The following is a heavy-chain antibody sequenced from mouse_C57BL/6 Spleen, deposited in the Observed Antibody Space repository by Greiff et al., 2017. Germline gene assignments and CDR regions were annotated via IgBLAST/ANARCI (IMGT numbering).Heavy chain of an antibody. D-gene: IGHD1-1*01. Sequence: QVQLQQSGPGLVQPSQSLSITCTVSGFSLTSYGVHWVRQPPGKGLEWLGVIWSGGSTDYNAAFISRLSISKDNSKSQVFFKMNSLQADDTAIYYCAKNGDGSSYPYAMDYWGQGTSVTVSS. CDR2: IWSGGST. J-gene: IGHJ4*01. CDR1: GFSLTSYG. V-gene: IGHV2-4*01. CDR3: AKNGDGSSYPYAMDY.